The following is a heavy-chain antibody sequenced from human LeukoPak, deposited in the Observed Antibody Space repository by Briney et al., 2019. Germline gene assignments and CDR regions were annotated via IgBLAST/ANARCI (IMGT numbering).Heavy chain of an antibody. CDR3: ARALGSSSWYERYYCGMDV. CDR1: GFTFSSYG. V-gene: IGHV3-33*01. D-gene: IGHD6-13*01. CDR2: IWYDGSNK. Sequence: QSGGSLRLSCAASGFTFSSYGMHWVRQAPGKGLEWVAVIWYDGSNKYHADSVKGRFTISRDNSKNTLYLQMDSLRAEDTAVYYCARALGSSSWYERYYCGMDVWGQGTTVTVSS. J-gene: IGHJ6*02.